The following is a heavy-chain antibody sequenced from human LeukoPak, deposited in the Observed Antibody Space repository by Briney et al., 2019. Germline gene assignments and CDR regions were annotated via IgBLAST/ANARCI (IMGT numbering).Heavy chain of an antibody. D-gene: IGHD2-8*01. J-gene: IGHJ4*02. V-gene: IGHV3-23*01. CDR1: GFTFSSYS. CDR3: AKDPDCTSGICYTFFDY. Sequence: GGSLRLSCAASGFTFSSYSMNWVRQAPGEGLEWVSAISGSGGSTYYEDSVKGRVTISRDNSKNTLYLQMNSLRAEDTAVYYCAKDPDCTSGICYTFFDYWGQGTLVTVSS. CDR2: ISGSGGST.